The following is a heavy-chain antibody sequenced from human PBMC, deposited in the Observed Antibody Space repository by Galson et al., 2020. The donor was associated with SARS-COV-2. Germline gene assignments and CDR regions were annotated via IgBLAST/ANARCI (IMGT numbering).Heavy chain of an antibody. CDR3: VRDRGAPDAFNV. CDR2: ITSDGGGT. V-gene: IGHV3-74*01. D-gene: IGHD5-12*01. CDR1: GFTFNVYW. J-gene: IGHJ3*01. Sequence: TAGSLRLSCVASGFTFNVYWMHWVRQAPGKGLLWVSRITSDGGGTVYADSVKGRVTVSRDNAKNTLYLHLNSLRAEDTAVYYCVRDRGAPDAFNVWGQGTMVTVSS.